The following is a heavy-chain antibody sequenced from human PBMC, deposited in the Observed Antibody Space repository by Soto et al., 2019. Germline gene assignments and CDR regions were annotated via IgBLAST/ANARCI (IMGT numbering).Heavy chain of an antibody. CDR1: GFTFSSYA. CDR2: ISGSGGST. Sequence: EVQLLESGGGLVQPGGSLRLSCTASGFTFSSYAMSWVRQAPGKGREWVSAISGSGGSTYYADSVKGRFTISRDNSKNALNLQMNSLRAEDTAVYYCAKDVGKSGYDSYWGQGTLVTVSS. V-gene: IGHV3-23*01. CDR3: AKDVGKSGYDSY. D-gene: IGHD5-12*01. J-gene: IGHJ4*02.